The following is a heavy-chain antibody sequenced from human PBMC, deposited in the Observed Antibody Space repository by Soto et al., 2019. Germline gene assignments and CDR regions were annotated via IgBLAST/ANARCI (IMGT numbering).Heavy chain of an antibody. Sequence: SETLSLTCTVSGGSISSYYWSWIRQPPGKGLEWIGSIYYIGSTNYNPSLKSRVTISVDTSKNQFSLQLSSVTAADTAVYYCARSTRSWFDPWGQGTLVTVSS. CDR3: ARSTRSWFDP. V-gene: IGHV4-59*08. CDR1: GGSISSYY. CDR2: IYYIGST. J-gene: IGHJ5*02.